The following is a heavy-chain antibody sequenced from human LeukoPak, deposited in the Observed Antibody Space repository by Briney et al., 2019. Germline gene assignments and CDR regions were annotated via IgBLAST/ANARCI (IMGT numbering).Heavy chain of an antibody. CDR2: IWYDGSNK. J-gene: IGHJ4*02. D-gene: IGHD3-3*01. V-gene: IGHV3-33*06. CDR3: AKDRDFWSGKAFDY. CDR1: GFTFSSYG. Sequence: GGSLRLSCAASGFTFSSYGMHWVRQAPGKGLEWVAVIWYDGSNKYCADSVKGRFTISRDNSKNTLYLQMNSLRAEDTAAYYCAKDRDFWSGKAFDYWGQGTLVTVST.